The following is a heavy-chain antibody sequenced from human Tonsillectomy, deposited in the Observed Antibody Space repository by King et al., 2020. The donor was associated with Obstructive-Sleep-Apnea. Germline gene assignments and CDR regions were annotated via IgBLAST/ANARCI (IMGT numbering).Heavy chain of an antibody. CDR3: ARDGGTTDYYFDY. Sequence: VQLVESGGGVVKPGRSLRLSCAASGFTFSSCAMHWVRQAPGKGLEWVAVISYDGSNKYYADSVKGRFTISRDNSKNTLYLQMNSLRAEDTAVYYCARDGGTTDYYFDYWGQGTLVTVSS. D-gene: IGHD1-14*01. V-gene: IGHV3-30-3*01. J-gene: IGHJ4*02. CDR2: ISYDGSNK. CDR1: GFTFSSCA.